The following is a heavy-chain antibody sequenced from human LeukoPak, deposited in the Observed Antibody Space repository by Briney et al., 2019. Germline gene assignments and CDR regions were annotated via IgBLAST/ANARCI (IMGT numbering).Heavy chain of an antibody. D-gene: IGHD6-13*01. V-gene: IGHV3-23*01. CDR3: AKYCGYSSSWYKLGFDY. CDR1: GFTFSTYA. J-gene: IGHJ4*02. CDR2: ISSSGGST. Sequence: GGSLRLSCAASGFTFSTYAISWVRQAPGKGLEWVSAISSSGGSTYYADSVKGRFTISRDNSKNTLYLQMNSLRAEDTAVYYCAKYCGYSSSWYKLGFDYWGQGTLVTVSS.